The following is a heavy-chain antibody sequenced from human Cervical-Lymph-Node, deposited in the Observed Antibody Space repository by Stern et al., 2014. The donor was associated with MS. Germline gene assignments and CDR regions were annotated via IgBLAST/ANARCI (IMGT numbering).Heavy chain of an antibody. D-gene: IGHD2-8*02. CDR1: GFNFEDYA. V-gene: IGHV3-9*01. Sequence: VQLVESGGGLVKPGRSLRLSCSASGFNFEDYAMHWVRQTPGKGLERVSGISWNSGPITYSDSVKGRFTIARDIAKNSLYLEMNSLRVEDTALYFCAKWGLNHTGYFYSGMDVWGQGATVTVSS. J-gene: IGHJ6*02. CDR2: ISWNSGPI. CDR3: AKWGLNHTGYFYSGMDV.